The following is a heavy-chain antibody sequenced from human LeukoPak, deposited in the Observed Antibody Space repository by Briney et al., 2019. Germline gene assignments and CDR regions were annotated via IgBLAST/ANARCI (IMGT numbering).Heavy chain of an antibody. V-gene: IGHV4-39*01. Sequence: SETLSPTCTVSGGSISSSSYYWGWIRQPPGKGLEWIGSIYYSGSTYYNPSLKSRVTISVDTSKNQFSLKLSSVTAADTAVYYCAGQYSDILTGYHRGELYWYFDLWGRGTLVTVSS. CDR3: AGQYSDILTGYHRGELYWYFDL. CDR1: GGSISSSSYY. D-gene: IGHD3-9*01. J-gene: IGHJ2*01. CDR2: IYYSGST.